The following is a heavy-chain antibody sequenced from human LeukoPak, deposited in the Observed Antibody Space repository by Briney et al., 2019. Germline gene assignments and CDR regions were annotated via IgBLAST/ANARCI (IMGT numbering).Heavy chain of an antibody. CDR2: ISPSSGNI. V-gene: IGHV3-48*01. Sequence: GGSLRLSCVASGFPLSSYSINWIRQAPGKGLEWVSYISPSSGNIYYLDSVQGRFTVSRDNDRNSLFLQIDSPTAEDTAVYFCVRVKGAYFDYWGQGALVTVSS. J-gene: IGHJ4*02. D-gene: IGHD4/OR15-4a*01. CDR3: VRVKGAYFDY. CDR1: GFPLSSYS.